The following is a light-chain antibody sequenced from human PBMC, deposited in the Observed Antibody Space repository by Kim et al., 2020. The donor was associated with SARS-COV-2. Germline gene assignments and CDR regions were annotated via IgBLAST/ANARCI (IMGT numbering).Light chain of an antibody. V-gene: IGKV1D-12*01. CDR3: HQANIFPCT. CDR2: PAS. J-gene: IGKJ3*01. Sequence: ASVGDRVTITCRASQDIASELAWYQQKPGTAPKLLIYPASNLQSGVPSRFSGSRSGTDFTLTISSLQPEDFATYYCHQANIFPCTFGPGTKVDIK. CDR1: QDIASE.